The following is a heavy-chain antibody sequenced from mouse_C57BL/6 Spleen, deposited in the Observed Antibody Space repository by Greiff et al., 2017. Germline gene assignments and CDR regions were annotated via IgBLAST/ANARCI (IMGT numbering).Heavy chain of an antibody. J-gene: IGHJ4*01. CDR1: GYTFTSYT. D-gene: IGHD2-1*01. V-gene: IGHV1-4*01. CDR3: ARETLYYGNYNYAMDY. Sequence: QVHVKQSGAELARPGASVKMSCKASGYTFTSYTMHWVKQRPGQGLEWIGYINPSSGYTKYNQKFKDKATLTADKSSSTAYMQLSSLTSEDSAVYYCARETLYYGNYNYAMDYWGQGTSVTVSS. CDR2: INPSSGYT.